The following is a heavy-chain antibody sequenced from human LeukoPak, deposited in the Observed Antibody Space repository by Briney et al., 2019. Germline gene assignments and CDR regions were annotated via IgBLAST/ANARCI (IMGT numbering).Heavy chain of an antibody. CDR3: ARDGTGTYCYYSYMDV. CDR1: GYIFAGYY. D-gene: IGHD1-1*01. Sequence: ASVKVSCKASGYIFAGYYMHWVRQAPGQGLEWMGWINPNSGATNYAQKFQGRVTLTRDTSISTAYLELSRLRSDDTAVYYCARDGTGTYCYYSYMDVWGKGTTVTVSS. J-gene: IGHJ6*03. V-gene: IGHV1-2*02. CDR2: INPNSGAT.